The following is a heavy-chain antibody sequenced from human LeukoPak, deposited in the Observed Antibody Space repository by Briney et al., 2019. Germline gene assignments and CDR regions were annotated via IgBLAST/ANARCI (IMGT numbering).Heavy chain of an antibody. CDR1: VFTFDDYG. CDR2: INWNGGST. Sequence: GGSLRLSCAASVFTFDDYGMSWGRQAPGKGLEWVSGINWNGGSTGYADSVKGRFTISRDNAKNSLYLQMNSLRAEDTALYYCARAGIYCSGGSCYSWFDPWGQGTLVTVFS. D-gene: IGHD2-15*01. V-gene: IGHV3-20*04. J-gene: IGHJ5*02. CDR3: ARAGIYCSGGSCYSWFDP.